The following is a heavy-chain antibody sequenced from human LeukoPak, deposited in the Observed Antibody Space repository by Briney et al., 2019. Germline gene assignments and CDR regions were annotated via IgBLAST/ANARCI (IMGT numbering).Heavy chain of an antibody. CDR1: GFTFSSYA. CDR3: ARDGGAAAGRGFDY. CDR2: ISYDGSNK. Sequence: PGGSLRLSCAASGFTFSSYAMHWVRQAPGKGLEWVAVISYDGSNKYYADSVKGRFTISRDNSKNTLYLQMNSLRAEDTAVYYCARDGGAAAGRGFDYWGQGTLVTVSS. V-gene: IGHV3-30-3*01. D-gene: IGHD6-13*01. J-gene: IGHJ4*02.